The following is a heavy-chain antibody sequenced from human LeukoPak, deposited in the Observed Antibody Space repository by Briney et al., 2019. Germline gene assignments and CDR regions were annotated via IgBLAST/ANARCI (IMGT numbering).Heavy chain of an antibody. J-gene: IGHJ6*03. V-gene: IGHV1-2*07. Sequence: ASVTVSFTSSGYTFTVYYMHWVRQAPGQGLGWMGWINLNSGGTSYAHKFQGRVTMTRDTSISTAYMEVSRLRPDDTAVYYCARGPLGSSSSGYYYYMDVWGKGTTVTVSS. CDR3: ARGPLGSSSSGYYYYMDV. CDR1: GYTFTVYY. CDR2: INLNSGGT. D-gene: IGHD6-6*01.